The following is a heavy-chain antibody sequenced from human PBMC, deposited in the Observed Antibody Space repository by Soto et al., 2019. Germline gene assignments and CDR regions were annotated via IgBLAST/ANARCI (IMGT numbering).Heavy chain of an antibody. CDR2: IWYDGSNK. Sequence: QLQLVESGGGVVQPGRSLRLSCAASGFTFSSYGMHWVRQAPGKGLEWVAVIWYDGSNKYYVDSVKGRFTISRDNSKNTLYLQMNSLSAEDTAVSYCARDRMTTVTQFDYWGQGTLVTVSS. D-gene: IGHD4-17*01. CDR1: GFTFSSYG. V-gene: IGHV3-33*01. CDR3: ARDRMTTVTQFDY. J-gene: IGHJ4*02.